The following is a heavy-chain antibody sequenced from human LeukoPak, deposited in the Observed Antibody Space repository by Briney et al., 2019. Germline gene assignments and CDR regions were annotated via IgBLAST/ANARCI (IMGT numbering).Heavy chain of an antibody. D-gene: IGHD5-18*01. J-gene: IGHJ4*02. Sequence: GESLKISCKGSGYRFNNYWIAWVRQMPGKGLEWMGLIYLGDSDTRYSPSFQGQVTISADKSISTAYLQWSSLKASDTAMYYCARRQGVTYDYWGQGTLVTVSS. V-gene: IGHV5-51*01. CDR2: IYLGDSDT. CDR3: ARRQGVTYDY. CDR1: GYRFNNYW.